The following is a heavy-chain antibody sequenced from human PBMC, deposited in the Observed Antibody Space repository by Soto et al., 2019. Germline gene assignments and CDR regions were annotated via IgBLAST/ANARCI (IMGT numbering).Heavy chain of an antibody. V-gene: IGHV4-59*12. D-gene: IGHD3-10*01. CDR2: IYYSGST. J-gene: IGHJ3*02. CDR1: GDSFSPNY. Sequence: PSETLSLTCTVSGDSFSPNYWSWLRQFPGKGLEWIGYIYYSGSTYYNPSLKSRVTISVDTSKNQFSLKLSSVTAADTAVYYCARAHGSGWGAFDIRGQGTMVTVPS. CDR3: ARAHGSGWGAFDI.